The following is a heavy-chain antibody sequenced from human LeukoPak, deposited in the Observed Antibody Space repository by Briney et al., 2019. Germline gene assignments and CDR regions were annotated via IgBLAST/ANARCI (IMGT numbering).Heavy chain of an antibody. CDR2: VHSSGGDA. J-gene: IGHJ3*01. V-gene: IGHV3-23*01. D-gene: IGHD3-16*02. Sequence: AGSLRLSCSASGFTFRDSAMTWVRQAPGKGLEWVSLVHSSGGDAFHPDSVKGRFSVLRDNAKDTLYLQVNSLRAEDTAINYFARDKELSNWGTGTMVSVSS. CDR3: ARDKELSN. CDR1: GFTFRDSA.